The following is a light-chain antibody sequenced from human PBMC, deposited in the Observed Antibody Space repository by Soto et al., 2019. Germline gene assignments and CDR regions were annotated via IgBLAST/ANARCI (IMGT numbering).Light chain of an antibody. CDR2: DNN. V-gene: IGLV1-51*01. Sequence: QSVLTQPPSVSAAPGRTVTISCSGSSSNIGNSFVSWCQQLPGTAPRLLIYDNNERPSGIPDRFSGSKSGTSATLGITGLQPGEEADYYCGAWDGGMSAFVFGTGTKVNV. CDR3: GAWDGGMSAFV. J-gene: IGLJ1*01. CDR1: SSNIGNSF.